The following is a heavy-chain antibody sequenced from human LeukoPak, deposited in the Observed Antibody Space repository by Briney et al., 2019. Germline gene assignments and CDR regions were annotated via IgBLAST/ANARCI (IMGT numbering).Heavy chain of an antibody. J-gene: IGHJ5*02. CDR2: IWYDGSNK. Sequence: GGSLRLSCAASGFTFSSYWMHWVRQAPGKGLEWGALIWYDGSNKEYAESVKGRFTISRDNSKNTLYLQMNSLRDEDTAVYYCARDQGTSTTAPKRKGRFDPWGQGTLVTVSS. D-gene: IGHD1-1*01. V-gene: IGHV3-33*08. CDR1: GFTFSSYW. CDR3: ARDQGTSTTAPKRKGRFDP.